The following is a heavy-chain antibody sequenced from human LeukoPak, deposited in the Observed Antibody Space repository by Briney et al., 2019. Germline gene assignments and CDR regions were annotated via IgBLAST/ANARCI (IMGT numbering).Heavy chain of an antibody. D-gene: IGHD5-12*01. J-gene: IGHJ3*02. CDR1: GASTSHFY. CDR2: MHNSGSS. V-gene: IGHV4-59*01. Sequence: PSETLSLSCTVSGASTSHFYWNWIRQPPGKGLEWIGYMHNSGSSKHNPSLKSRLTISIDTSKNQFSLQLASVTAANTAIYYCARSAEWLRNAFDIWGQGTMVSVSS. CDR3: ARSAEWLRNAFDI.